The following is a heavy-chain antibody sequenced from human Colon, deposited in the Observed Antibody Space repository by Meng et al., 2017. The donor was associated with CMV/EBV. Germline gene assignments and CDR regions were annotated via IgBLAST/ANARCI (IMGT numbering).Heavy chain of an antibody. D-gene: IGHD6-13*01. CDR2: IRYDGSNK. V-gene: IGHV3-30*02. J-gene: IGHJ4*02. Sequence: GESLKISCTTYGFTFSDYAMSWVRQAPGKGLEWVAFIRYDGSNKYYADSVKGRFTISRDNSKNTLYLQMNSLRAEDTAVYYCAKDGRRYSSSSLQFDYWGQGTLVTVSS. CDR1: GFTFSDYA. CDR3: AKDGRRYSSSSLQFDY.